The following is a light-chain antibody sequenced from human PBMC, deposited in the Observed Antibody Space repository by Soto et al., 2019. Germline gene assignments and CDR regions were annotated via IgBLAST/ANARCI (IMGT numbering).Light chain of an antibody. CDR2: SAS. J-gene: IGKJ1*01. CDR1: QSINTY. CDR3: QQSYNIPRT. V-gene: IGKV1-39*01. Sequence: DIQMTQFRSSLSASVGDRVTITCRASQSINTYLNWYQHKPGEGPKLLIYSASSLQSGVPSRFSGSGSGTDFTLTISSLQPEDFATYYCQQSYNIPRTFGQGTKVDI.